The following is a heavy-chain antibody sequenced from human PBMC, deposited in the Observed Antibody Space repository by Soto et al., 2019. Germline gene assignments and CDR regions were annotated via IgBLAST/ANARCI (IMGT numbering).Heavy chain of an antibody. CDR2: IYKSATT. J-gene: IGHJ5*01. D-gene: IGHD2-15*01. CDR3: ARGRYCLTGRCFPNWFDS. V-gene: IGHV4-30-4*01. Sequence: SETLSLTCSVSGDSISSVDYFWAWIRQPPGQALEYIGYIYKSATTYYNPSFESRVAISLDTSKSQFSLNVTSVTAADTAVYFCARGRYCLTGRCFPNWFDSWGQGTLATVSS. CDR1: GDSISSVDYF.